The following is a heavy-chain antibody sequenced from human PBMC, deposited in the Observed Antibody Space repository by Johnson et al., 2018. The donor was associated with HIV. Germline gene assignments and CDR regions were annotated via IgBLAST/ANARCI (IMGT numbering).Heavy chain of an antibody. D-gene: IGHD1-1*01. CDR1: GFTFSSYA. CDR3: ATVWRNEGRHSFDV. V-gene: IGHV3-30*14. J-gene: IGHJ3*01. CDR2: ISYDGSNK. Sequence: QEKLVESGGGVVQPGRSLRLSCAASGFTFSSYAMHWVRQAPGKGLEWVAVISYDGSNKYYADSVKGRFTISRDNSKNTLYLQMNSLRVEDTALYFCATVWRNEGRHSFDVWGLGTMVTVSS.